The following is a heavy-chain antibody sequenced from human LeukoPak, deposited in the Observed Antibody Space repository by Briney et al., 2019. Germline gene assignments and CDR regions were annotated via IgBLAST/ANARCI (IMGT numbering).Heavy chain of an antibody. CDR2: IIPIFGTA. CDR3: ARAPSGYSSWFDP. CDR1: GGTFSSYA. Sequence: SVKASCKASGGTFSSYAISWVRQAPGQGLEWMGGIIPIFGTANYAQKFQGRVTITADESTSTAYMELSSLRSEDTAVYYCARAPSGYSSWFDPWGQGTLVTVSS. D-gene: IGHD6-19*01. J-gene: IGHJ5*02. V-gene: IGHV1-69*13.